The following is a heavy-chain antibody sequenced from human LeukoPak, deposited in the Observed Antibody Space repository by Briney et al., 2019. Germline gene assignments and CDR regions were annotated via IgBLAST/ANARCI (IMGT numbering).Heavy chain of an antibody. CDR1: GGTFSSYA. CDR2: IIPIFGTA. Sequence: SVKVSCKASGGTFSSYAISWVRQAPGQGLEWMGGIIPIFGTANCAQKFQGRVTITADESTSTAYMELSSLRSEDTAVYYCARGGVAAAGDDAFDIWGQGTMVTVSS. V-gene: IGHV1-69*01. D-gene: IGHD6-13*01. CDR3: ARGGVAAAGDDAFDI. J-gene: IGHJ3*02.